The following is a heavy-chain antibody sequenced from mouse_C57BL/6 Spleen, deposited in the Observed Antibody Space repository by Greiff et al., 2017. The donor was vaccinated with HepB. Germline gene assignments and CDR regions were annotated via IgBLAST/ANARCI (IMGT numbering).Heavy chain of an antibody. J-gene: IGHJ3*01. CDR3: GRTDSSGYGFAY. V-gene: IGHV1-81*01. Sequence: QVQLQQSGAELARPGASVKLSCKASGYTFTSYGISWVKQRTGQGLEWIGEIDPRSGNTYYNEKFKGKATLTADKSSSTAYMEMRSLTSEDSAVYFCGRTDSSGYGFAYWGQGTLVTVSA. CDR1: GYTFTSYG. CDR2: IDPRSGNT. D-gene: IGHD3-2*02.